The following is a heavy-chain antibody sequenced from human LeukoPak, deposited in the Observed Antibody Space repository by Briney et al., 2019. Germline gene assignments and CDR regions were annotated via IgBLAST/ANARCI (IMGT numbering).Heavy chain of an antibody. Sequence: EASVEVSCKVSGYTLTELSMHWVRQAPGKGLEWMGGFDPEDGETIYAQKFQGRVTMTEDTSTDTAYMELSSLRSEDTAVYYCATDPTTVVRGVIQDYWGQGTLVTVSS. D-gene: IGHD3-10*01. J-gene: IGHJ4*02. V-gene: IGHV1-24*01. CDR2: FDPEDGET. CDR3: ATDPTTVVRGVIQDY. CDR1: GYTLTELS.